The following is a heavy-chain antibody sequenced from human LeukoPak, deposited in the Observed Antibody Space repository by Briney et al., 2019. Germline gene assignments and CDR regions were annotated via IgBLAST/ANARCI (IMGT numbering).Heavy chain of an antibody. CDR2: IRYDGSNK. D-gene: IGHD4-17*01. V-gene: IGHV3-30*02. Sequence: GGSLRLSCAASGFTFSSYGMHWVRQAPGKGLEWVAFIRYDGSNKYYADSVKGRFTISRDNSKNTLYLQMKSLRAEDTAVYYCTRQYGDSPWGQGTLVTVSS. CDR3: TRQYGDSP. J-gene: IGHJ5*02. CDR1: GFTFSSYG.